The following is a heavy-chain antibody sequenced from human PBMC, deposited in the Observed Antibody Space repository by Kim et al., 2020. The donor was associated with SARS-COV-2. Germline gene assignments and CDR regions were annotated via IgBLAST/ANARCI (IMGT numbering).Heavy chain of an antibody. CDR3: ARGYYDSSGRKIFDY. J-gene: IGHJ4*02. D-gene: IGHD3-22*01. V-gene: IGHV1-69*01. Sequence: QKFPGRVTITADESTSTAYMELSSLRSEDTAVYYCARGYYDSSGRKIFDYWGQGTLVTVSS.